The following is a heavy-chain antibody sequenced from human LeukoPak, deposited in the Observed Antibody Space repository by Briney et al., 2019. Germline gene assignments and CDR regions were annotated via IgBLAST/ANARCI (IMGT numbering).Heavy chain of an antibody. CDR3: AREIAFRAGLDAFDI. V-gene: IGHV1-46*01. CDR1: GYTFSSFY. J-gene: IGHJ3*02. Sequence: ASVKVSCKASGYTFSSFYVHWVRQAPGRGLEWMGIINPSSGSTSYAQKFQDRVTMTRDTSTSTVYMELSSLRSEDTAVYYCAREIAFRAGLDAFDIWGQGTMVTVSS. CDR2: INPSSGST.